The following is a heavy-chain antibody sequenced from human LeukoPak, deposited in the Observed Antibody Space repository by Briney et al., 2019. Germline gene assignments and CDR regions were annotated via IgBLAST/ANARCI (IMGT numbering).Heavy chain of an antibody. CDR2: ISGSGGST. Sequence: RGSLRLSCAASGFTFSSYAMSWVRQAPGKGLEWVSAISGSGGSTYYADSVKGRFTISRDNSKNTLYLQMNSLRAEDTAVYYCAKPQGRYSGYAVHFDYWGQGTLVTVSS. CDR1: GFTFSSYA. CDR3: AKPQGRYSGYAVHFDY. D-gene: IGHD5-12*01. J-gene: IGHJ4*02. V-gene: IGHV3-23*01.